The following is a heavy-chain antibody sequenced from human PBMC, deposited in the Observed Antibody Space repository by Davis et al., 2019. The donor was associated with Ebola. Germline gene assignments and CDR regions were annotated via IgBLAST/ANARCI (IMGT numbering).Heavy chain of an antibody. D-gene: IGHD4-17*01. Sequence: ASVKVSCKASGYTFTTYDINWVRQATGQGLEWMGWMNPNSGNTGYAQKFQGRVTMTRNTSISTAYMALSSLRSEDTAVYDCARLYGDYYYYYGMDVWGKGTTVTVSS. CDR2: MNPNSGNT. V-gene: IGHV1-8*01. CDR3: ARLYGDYYYYYGMDV. CDR1: GYTFTTYD. J-gene: IGHJ6*04.